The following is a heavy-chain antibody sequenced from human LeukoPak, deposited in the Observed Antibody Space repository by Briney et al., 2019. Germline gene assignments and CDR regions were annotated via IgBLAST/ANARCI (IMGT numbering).Heavy chain of an antibody. CDR1: GFTFSSYW. V-gene: IGHV3-7*04. CDR2: IKEDGNQK. J-gene: IGHJ4*02. Sequence: GGSLRLSCAASGFTFSSYWMSWVRQAPGKGLEWVANIKEDGNQKYYMDSVKGRFTISRDNAKNSLYLQMNSLRAEDTAVYYCARGKYYFDYWGQGTLVTVSS. CDR3: ARGKYYFDY.